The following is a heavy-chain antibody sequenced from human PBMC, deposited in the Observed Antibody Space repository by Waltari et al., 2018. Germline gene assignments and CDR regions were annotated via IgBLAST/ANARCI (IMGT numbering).Heavy chain of an antibody. CDR1: GYSISSGYY. CDR2: IYHSGST. CDR3: ARLYSSGWYWFDP. Sequence: QVQLQESGPGLVKPSETLSLTCAVSGYSISSGYYWGWIWQPPGKGLEWIGSIYHSGSTYYNPSLKSRVTISVDTSKNQFSLKLSSVTAADTAVYYCARLYSSGWYWFDPWGQGTLVTVSS. D-gene: IGHD6-19*01. J-gene: IGHJ5*02. V-gene: IGHV4-38-2*01.